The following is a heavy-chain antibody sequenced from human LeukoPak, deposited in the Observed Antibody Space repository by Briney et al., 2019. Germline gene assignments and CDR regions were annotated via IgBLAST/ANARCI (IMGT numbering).Heavy chain of an antibody. CDR1: GYTFTSYG. CDR2: ISAYNGNT. CDR3: ARDSSHSIAAAGQPFDY. Sequence: ASVKVSCKASGYTFTSYGISWVRQAPGQGLEWMGWISAYNGNTNYAQKLQGRVTMTTDTSTSTAYMELRSLRSDDTAVYYCARDSSHSIAAAGQPFDYWGQGTLVTVSS. V-gene: IGHV1-18*01. D-gene: IGHD6-13*01. J-gene: IGHJ4*02.